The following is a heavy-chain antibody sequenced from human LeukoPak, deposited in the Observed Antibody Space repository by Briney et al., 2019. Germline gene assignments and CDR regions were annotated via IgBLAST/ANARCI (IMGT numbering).Heavy chain of an antibody. CDR2: ISTSGGTT. V-gene: IGHV3-23*01. D-gene: IGHD3-22*01. J-gene: IGHJ4*02. Sequence: GGSLRLSCAASGFTFSSYEMNWVRQAPGKGLEWVSGISTSGGTTSYAESVKGRFTVSRDNPRNTLYMEMNSLRDEDTAIYYCAVMHRYYDGSGYWVQWGQGTLVTVSS. CDR3: AVMHRYYDGSGYWVQ. CDR1: GFTFSSYE.